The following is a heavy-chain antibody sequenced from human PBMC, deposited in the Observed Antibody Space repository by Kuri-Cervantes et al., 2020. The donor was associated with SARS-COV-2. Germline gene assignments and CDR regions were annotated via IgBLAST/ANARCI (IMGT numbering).Heavy chain of an antibody. D-gene: IGHD3-22*01. CDR1: DGSISNYY. Sequence: SETLSLTCTVSDGSISNYYWSWIRQPPGKGLEWIGYIYHSGSTNYNPSLNSRVTISIDTSKNQFALRLSTVTAADTAVCYCARGGTYYYDRSGFDWFDPWGQGTLVTVSS. J-gene: IGHJ5*02. CDR2: IYHSGST. CDR3: ARGGTYYYDRSGFDWFDP. V-gene: IGHV4-59*01.